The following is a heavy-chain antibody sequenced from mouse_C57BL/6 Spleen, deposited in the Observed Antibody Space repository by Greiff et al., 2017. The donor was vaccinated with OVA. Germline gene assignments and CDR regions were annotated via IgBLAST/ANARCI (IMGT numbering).Heavy chain of an antibody. CDR1: GFSLSTSGMG. V-gene: IGHV8-12*01. CDR2: IYWDDDK. D-gene: IGHD2-3*01. J-gene: IGHJ1*03. CDR3: ARSLLYDGYYVGYFDV. Sequence: QVTLKVCGPGILQSSQTLSLTCSFSGFSLSTSGMGVSWIRQPSGKGLEWLAHIYWDDDKRYNPSLKSRLTISKDTSRNQVFLKITSVDTADTATYYCARSLLYDGYYVGYFDVWGTGTTVTVSS.